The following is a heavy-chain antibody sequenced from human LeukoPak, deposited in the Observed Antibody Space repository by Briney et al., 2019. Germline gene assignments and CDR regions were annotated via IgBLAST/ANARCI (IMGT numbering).Heavy chain of an antibody. CDR2: ISYDGSNK. CDR3: AKSERYCSSTSCSYYFDY. Sequence: GGSLRLSCAASGFTFSSYVMHWVRQAPGKGLEWVAVISYDGSNKYYADSVKGRFTISRDNSKNTLYLQMNSLRAEDTAVYYCAKSERYCSSTSCSYYFDYWGQGTLVTVSS. D-gene: IGHD2-2*01. J-gene: IGHJ4*02. V-gene: IGHV3-30*18. CDR1: GFTFSSYV.